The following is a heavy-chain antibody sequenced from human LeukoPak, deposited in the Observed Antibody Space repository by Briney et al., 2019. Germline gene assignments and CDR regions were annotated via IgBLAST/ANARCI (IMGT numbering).Heavy chain of an antibody. Sequence: GGSLRLSCAASGFTFSSYWMSWVRQAPGKGLEWVANIKQDGSEKYYVDSVKGRFTISRDNAKNSLHLQMNSLRAEDTAVYYCGGGVIPIPDYWGQGTLVTVSS. CDR3: GGGVIPIPDY. CDR1: GFTFSSYW. V-gene: IGHV3-7*01. CDR2: IKQDGSEK. J-gene: IGHJ4*02. D-gene: IGHD3-16*02.